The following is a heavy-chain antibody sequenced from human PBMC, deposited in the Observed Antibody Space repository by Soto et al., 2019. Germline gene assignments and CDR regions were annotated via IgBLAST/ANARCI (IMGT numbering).Heavy chain of an antibody. D-gene: IGHD5-12*01. CDR3: ASGLVATIQRLGFDP. Sequence: QVQLVQSGAEVKKPGASVKVSCKASGYTFTSYGISWVRQAPGQGLEWKGWISAYNGNTNYAQKLQGRVTRTTGTSTSTAYMELRSLRSDDTAVYYCASGLVATIQRLGFDPWGQGTLVTVSS. CDR2: ISAYNGNT. J-gene: IGHJ5*02. V-gene: IGHV1-18*01. CDR1: GYTFTSYG.